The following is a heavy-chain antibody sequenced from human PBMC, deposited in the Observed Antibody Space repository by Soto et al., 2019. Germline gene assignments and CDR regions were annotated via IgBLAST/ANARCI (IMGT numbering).Heavy chain of an antibody. V-gene: IGHV3-15*07. D-gene: IGHD1-26*01. Sequence: VQLVESGGGSVEPGGSLRLSCATAGFTFANAWMNCIRQAPGMGLEWVGRIKSKNDGETTDYAADVIGRFTISIDDAERTVYLEMASLKSEDTAVYYCASPERWEPAARGYWGQGALVTVSS. J-gene: IGHJ4*02. CDR3: ASPERWEPAARGY. CDR2: IKSKNDGETT. CDR1: GFTFANAW.